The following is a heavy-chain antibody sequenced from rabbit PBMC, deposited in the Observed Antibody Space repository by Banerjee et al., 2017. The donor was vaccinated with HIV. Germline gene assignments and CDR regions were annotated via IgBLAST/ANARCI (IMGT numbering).Heavy chain of an antibody. V-gene: IGHV1S45*01. J-gene: IGHJ4*01. CDR1: GIDFSSYG. Sequence: QEQLVESGGGLVTLGGSLKLSCKASGIDFSSYGISWVRQAPGKGLEWIGCINTSSGNTVYASWAKGRFTISKTSSTTVTLQMTSLTAADTATYFCARSYGSSSGGYIGYFNLWGQGTLVTVS. CDR3: ARSYGSSSGGYIGYFNL. CDR2: INTSSGNT. D-gene: IGHD1-1*01.